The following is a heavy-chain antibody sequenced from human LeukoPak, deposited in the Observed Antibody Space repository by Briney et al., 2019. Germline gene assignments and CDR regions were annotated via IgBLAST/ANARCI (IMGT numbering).Heavy chain of an antibody. CDR1: GFTFTNAW. V-gene: IGHV3-7*01. CDR2: IKQDGSEK. D-gene: IGHD3-10*01. CDR3: ARFSSGSYSYYFDY. J-gene: IGHJ4*02. Sequence: GGSLRLSCEASGFTFTNAWMNWVRQAPGKGLEWVANIKQDGSEKYYVDSVKGRFTISRDNAKNSLYLQMNSLRAEDTAVYYCARFSSGSYSYYFDYWGQGTLVTVSS.